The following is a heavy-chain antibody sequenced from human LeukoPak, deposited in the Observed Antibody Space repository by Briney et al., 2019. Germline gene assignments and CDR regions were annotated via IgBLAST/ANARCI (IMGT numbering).Heavy chain of an antibody. Sequence: PGGSLRLSCAASGFTFSSYWMHWVRQAPGKGLVWVSRINTDGSSTSYADSVKGRFTISRDNAKNTLYLQMDSLRAEDTAVYYCARGKLLRWLQPEPDFDYWGQGTLVTVSS. D-gene: IGHD5-24*01. CDR1: GFTFSSYW. CDR3: ARGKLLRWLQPEPDFDY. CDR2: INTDGSST. J-gene: IGHJ4*02. V-gene: IGHV3-74*01.